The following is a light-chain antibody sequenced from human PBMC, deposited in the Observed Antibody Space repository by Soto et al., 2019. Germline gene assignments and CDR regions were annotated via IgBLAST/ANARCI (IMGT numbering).Light chain of an antibody. CDR3: QQYYKYPWT. CDR2: AAS. CDR1: QSLNSW. Sequence: DIQMTQSPSTLSASVGDRVTITCRASQSLNSWLAWHQQTPGEAPEVLIYAASSLASGVPSRFSASGSGTEFTLTISSLQPDDFAVYYCQQYYKYPWTFGQGTKVEIK. V-gene: IGKV1-5*01. J-gene: IGKJ1*01.